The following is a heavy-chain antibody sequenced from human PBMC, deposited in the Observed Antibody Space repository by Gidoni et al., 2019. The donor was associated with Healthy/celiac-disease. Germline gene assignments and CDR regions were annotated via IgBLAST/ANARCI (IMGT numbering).Heavy chain of an antibody. D-gene: IGHD3-22*01. V-gene: IGHV3-9*01. CDR2: ISGNSGSI. CDR1: GFTFDDYA. J-gene: IGHJ6*02. CDR3: AKSEINYYDSSGSQGWIYYYYGMDV. Sequence: EVQLVESGGGLVQPGRSLRLSCAASGFTFDDYALHCVRQATGTCVEWVSGISGNSGSIGYADSVKGRFTISRDNAKNSLYLQMNSLRAEDTALYYCAKSEINYYDSSGSQGWIYYYYGMDVWGQGTTVTVSS.